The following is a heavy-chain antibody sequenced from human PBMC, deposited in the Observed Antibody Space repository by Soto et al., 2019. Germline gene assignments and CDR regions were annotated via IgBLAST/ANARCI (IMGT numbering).Heavy chain of an antibody. D-gene: IGHD3-22*01. Sequence: GGSLRLSCAASGFTFSSYAMHWVRQAPGKGLEWVAVISYDGSNKYYADSVKGRFTISRDNAKNSLYLQMNSLRAEDTAVYYCARDVYYDSSGYYLDVWGQGTTVTV. CDR1: GFTFSSYA. CDR3: ARDVYYDSSGYYLDV. V-gene: IGHV3-30-3*01. J-gene: IGHJ6*02. CDR2: ISYDGSNK.